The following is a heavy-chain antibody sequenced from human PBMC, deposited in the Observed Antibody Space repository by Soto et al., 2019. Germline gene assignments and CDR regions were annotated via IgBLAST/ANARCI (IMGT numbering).Heavy chain of an antibody. CDR1: GFTFSHYG. V-gene: IGHV3-33*01. J-gene: IGHJ4*02. CDR3: ARDHCYSPTCLEF. D-gene: IGHD2-2*01. CDR2: IWSDGRKT. Sequence: QVQMAESGGGVVQPGRSLRLSCAASGFTFSHYGMHWVRQAPGKGLEWVAAIWSDGRKTTYADSVKGRFTISRDNPKNALYLQMDSLRAEDTAVYYCARDHCYSPTCLEFWGQGTLATVSS.